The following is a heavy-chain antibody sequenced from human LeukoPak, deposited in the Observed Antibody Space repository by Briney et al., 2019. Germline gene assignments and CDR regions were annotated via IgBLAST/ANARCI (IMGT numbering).Heavy chain of an antibody. D-gene: IGHD5-18*01. CDR2: IKQDGSEK. V-gene: IGHV3-7*01. Sequence: GGSLRLSCAASGFTFSSYWVSWVRQAPGKGLEWVANIKQDGSEKYYVDSVKGRFTISRDNAKNSLYLQMNSLRAEDTAVYYCARDSASYGSYYYYGMDVWGQGTTVTVSS. J-gene: IGHJ6*02. CDR3: ARDSASYGSYYYYGMDV. CDR1: GFTFSSYW.